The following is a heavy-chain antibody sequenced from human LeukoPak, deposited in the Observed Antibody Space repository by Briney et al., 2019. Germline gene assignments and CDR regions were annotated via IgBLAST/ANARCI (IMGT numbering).Heavy chain of an antibody. V-gene: IGHV3-21*01. CDR3: AADYGSGSLNY. D-gene: IGHD3-10*01. CDR1: GFTFSSYN. CDR2: ISSSNSYI. J-gene: IGHJ4*02. Sequence: GGSLRLSCAASGFTFSSYNMNWVRQAPGKGLEWVSSISSSNSYIYYADSVKGRFTISRDNAKNSLYLQMNSLRAEDTAVYYCAADYGSGSLNYWGQGTLVTVSS.